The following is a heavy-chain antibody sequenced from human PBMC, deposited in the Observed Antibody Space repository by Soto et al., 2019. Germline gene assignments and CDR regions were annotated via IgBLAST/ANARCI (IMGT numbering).Heavy chain of an antibody. Sequence: VQLVESGGGLVQPGRSLRLSCAASGFTFDDYAMHWVRQAPGKGLEWVSGISWNSGSIGYADSVKGRFTISRDNAKNSLYLQMNSLRAEDTALYYCAKDIDVTHKINYFDYWGQGTLVTVSS. D-gene: IGHD4-4*01. CDR3: AKDIDVTHKINYFDY. CDR1: GFTFDDYA. V-gene: IGHV3-9*01. CDR2: ISWNSGSI. J-gene: IGHJ4*02.